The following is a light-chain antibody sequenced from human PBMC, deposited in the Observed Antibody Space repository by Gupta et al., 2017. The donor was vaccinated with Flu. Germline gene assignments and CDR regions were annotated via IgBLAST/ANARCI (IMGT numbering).Light chain of an antibody. J-gene: IGLJ1*01. CDR1: DVGAYEY. CDR3: SSYSSSTTLSYV. V-gene: IGLV2-14*01. Sequence: DVGAYEYVSWYQQHPGKAPKLIVYEVTNRPSGISNRFSGTKSGNTAALTISGLQAEDEAEYYCSSYSSSTTLSYVFGTGTKVTGL. CDR2: EVT.